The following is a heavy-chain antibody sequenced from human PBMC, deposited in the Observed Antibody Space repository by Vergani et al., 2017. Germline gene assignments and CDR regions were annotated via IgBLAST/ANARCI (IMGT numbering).Heavy chain of an antibody. D-gene: IGHD2-15*01. V-gene: IGHV4-59*01. Sequence: QVQLQESGPGLVKPSETLSLTCTVSGGSLSSYYWSWIRQPPGKGLEWIGYIYYSGSTNYNPSLKSRVTISVDTSKNQFYLKLSSVTAADTAVYYCARRASACSGGSCYSTFYYYYGMDVWGQGTTVTVSS. CDR2: IYYSGST. CDR3: ARRASACSGGSCYSTFYYYYGMDV. J-gene: IGHJ6*02. CDR1: GGSLSSYY.